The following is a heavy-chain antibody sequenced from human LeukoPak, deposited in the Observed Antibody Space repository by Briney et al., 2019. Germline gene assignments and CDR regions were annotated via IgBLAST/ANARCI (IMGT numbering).Heavy chain of an antibody. J-gene: IGHJ6*02. CDR1: GFTFSSYG. V-gene: IGHV3-30*18. CDR2: ISYDGSNK. Sequence: QPGGSLRLSCAASGFTFSSYGMHWVRQAPGKGLEWVAVISYDGSNKYYADSVKGRFTISRDNSKNTLYLQMNSLRAEDTAVYYCAKDLGIAAAGTLRLGDYYGMDVWGQGTTVTVSS. CDR3: AKDLGIAAAGTLRLGDYYGMDV. D-gene: IGHD6-13*01.